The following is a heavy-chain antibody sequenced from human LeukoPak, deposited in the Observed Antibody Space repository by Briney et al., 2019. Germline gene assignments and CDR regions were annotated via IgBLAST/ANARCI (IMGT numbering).Heavy chain of an antibody. V-gene: IGHV3-21*01. CDR1: GFTFSGYS. J-gene: IGHJ3*02. CDR3: ARGREEAFDI. Sequence: PGGSLRLSCAASGFTFSGYSMNWVRQAPGRGLEWVSSTGSRSTSIYYADSVKGRFTISRDNAKNSLYLQMNSLRAEDTALYYCARGREEAFDIWGQGTMVTVSS. CDR2: TGSRSTSI.